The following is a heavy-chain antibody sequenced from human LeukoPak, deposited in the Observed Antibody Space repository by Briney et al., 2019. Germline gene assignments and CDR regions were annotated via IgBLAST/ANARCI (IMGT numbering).Heavy chain of an antibody. CDR1: GGTFSSYA. Sequence: SVKVSCKASGGTFSSYAISWVRQAPGQGLEWMGRIIPIFGTANHAQKFQGRVTITTDESTSTAYMELSSLRSEDTAVYYCARDRASWSYDSSGYDLYYFDYWGQGTLVTVSS. D-gene: IGHD3-22*01. CDR2: IIPIFGTA. J-gene: IGHJ4*02. CDR3: ARDRASWSYDSSGYDLYYFDY. V-gene: IGHV1-69*05.